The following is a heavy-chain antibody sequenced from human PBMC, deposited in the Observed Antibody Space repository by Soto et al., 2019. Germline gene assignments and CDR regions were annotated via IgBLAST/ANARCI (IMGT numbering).Heavy chain of an antibody. V-gene: IGHV5-51*01. CDR3: AKSLVAQAIEC. J-gene: IGHJ4*02. CDR1: GYSFTNYW. Sequence: GESLKLSCKGSGYSFTNYWIAWVRQMPGKGLEWMAIIYPGDSDVKYSPSFQGQVTVSADKSISTAYLQWSSLQASDTAMYYCAKSLVAQAIECCGKGTLVTVSS. CDR2: IYPGDSDV. D-gene: IGHD3-9*01.